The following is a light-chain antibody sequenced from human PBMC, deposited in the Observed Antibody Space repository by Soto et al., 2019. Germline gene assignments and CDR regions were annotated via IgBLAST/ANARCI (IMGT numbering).Light chain of an antibody. CDR3: CSYTTSTTRV. CDR1: ATDIGYYNF. J-gene: IGLJ3*02. CDR2: DAV. V-gene: IGLV2-14*03. Sequence: QSVLTQSASVSGLPGQSITISCTGTATDIGYYNFVSWYQQHPGRAPKLLIYDAVSRPSGVSDRFSASKSGNTAFLTIADFLPDDEDDYFRCSYTTSTTRVFGGGTQLTVL.